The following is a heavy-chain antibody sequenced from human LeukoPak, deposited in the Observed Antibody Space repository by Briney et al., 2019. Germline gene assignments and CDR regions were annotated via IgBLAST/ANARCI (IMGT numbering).Heavy chain of an antibody. D-gene: IGHD3-22*01. V-gene: IGHV1-69*04. CDR2: IIPILGIA. J-gene: IGHJ5*02. CDR1: GGTFSSYA. CDR3: ARGPYYYDSSGYYDNAYNWFDP. Sequence: ASVKVSCKASGGTFSSYAISWVRQAPGQGLEWMGRIIPILGIANYAQKLQGRVTITADKSTSTAYMELSSLRSEETAVYYCARGPYYYDSSGYYDNAYNWFDPWGQGTLVSVPS.